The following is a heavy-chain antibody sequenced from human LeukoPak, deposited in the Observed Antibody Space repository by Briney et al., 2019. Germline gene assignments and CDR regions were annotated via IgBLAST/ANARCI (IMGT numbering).Heavy chain of an antibody. CDR2: ISYDGSNK. CDR1: GFTFSSYG. Sequence: WRSLRLSCAASGFTFSSYGMHWVRQAPGKGLEWVAVISYDGSNKYYADSVKGRFTISRDNSKNTLYLQMNSLRAEDTAVYYCAKEKQQLFFRNWSDPWGQGTLVTVSS. CDR3: AKEKQQLFFRNWSDP. V-gene: IGHV3-30*18. J-gene: IGHJ5*02. D-gene: IGHD6-13*01.